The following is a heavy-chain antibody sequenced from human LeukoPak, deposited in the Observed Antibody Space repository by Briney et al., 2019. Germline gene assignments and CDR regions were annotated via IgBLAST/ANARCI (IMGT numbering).Heavy chain of an antibody. V-gene: IGHV3-11*06. J-gene: IGHJ5*02. CDR3: ARLNGGYGSTGGFDP. CDR2: ISSSSGHT. Sequence: PGRSLRLSCAASGFNFSDSYMSWIRQTPGKGLEWLSHISSSSGHTNYADSVKGRFTISRDNAKNSLYLQMNSLRADDTATYYCARLNGGYGSTGGFDPWGQGTLVTVSS. D-gene: IGHD5-12*01. CDR1: GFNFSDSY.